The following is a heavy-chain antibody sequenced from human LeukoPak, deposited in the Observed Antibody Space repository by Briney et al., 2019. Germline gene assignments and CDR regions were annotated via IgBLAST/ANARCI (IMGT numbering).Heavy chain of an antibody. CDR3: AKLPYGSGSYSLDY. Sequence: PGGSLRLSCAASGLTSSNYAMSWVRQAPGKGLEWVSTISDNGGTTYYADSVKGRFTSSRDNSKNTLYLQMNSLRADDTAVYYCAKLPYGSGSYSLDYWGQGILVTVSS. CDR1: GLTSSNYA. V-gene: IGHV3-23*01. CDR2: ISDNGGTT. D-gene: IGHD3-10*01. J-gene: IGHJ4*02.